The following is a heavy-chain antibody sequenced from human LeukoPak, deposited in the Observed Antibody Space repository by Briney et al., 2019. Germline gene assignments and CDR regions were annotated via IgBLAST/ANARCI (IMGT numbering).Heavy chain of an antibody. J-gene: IGHJ4*02. CDR2: TYYRSKWYN. CDR1: GDSVSSNSAT. CDR3: AREGVAGVAFDH. V-gene: IGHV6-1*01. D-gene: IGHD6-19*01. Sequence: SQTLSLTCAISGDSVSSNSATWNRIRQSPSRGLEWLGRTYYRSKWYNDYAVSVKSRITISPDSSKNQFSLQLNSVTPEDTAVYYCAREGVAGVAFDHLGQGTLVSVSS.